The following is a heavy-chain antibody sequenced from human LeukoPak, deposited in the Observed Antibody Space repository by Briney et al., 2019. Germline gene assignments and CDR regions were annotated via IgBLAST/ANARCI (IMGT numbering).Heavy chain of an antibody. J-gene: IGHJ4*02. CDR1: GGSISSGGYY. D-gene: IGHD6-19*01. V-gene: IGHV4-31*03. Sequence: SQTLSLTCTVSGGSISSGGYYWSWIRQHPGKGLEWIGYTYYSGSTYYNPSFKSRVTISVDTSKHQFSLKLSSVTAADTAVYYCARTGAVAAQKRSYFDYWGQGTLVTVSS. CDR2: TYYSGST. CDR3: ARTGAVAAQKRSYFDY.